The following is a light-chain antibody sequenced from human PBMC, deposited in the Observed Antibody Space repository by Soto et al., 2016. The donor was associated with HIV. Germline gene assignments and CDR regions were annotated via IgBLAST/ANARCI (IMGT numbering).Light chain of an antibody. Sequence: SSELTQDPAVSVALGQTVRITCQGDILNTYYATWYQQKSGQAPILVIYGRTNRPSGIPDRFSGSTSGNTASLTITGAQAEDEADYYCDSRDSSGNHLIFGGGTKLTVL. V-gene: IGLV3-19*01. CDR2: GRT. CDR1: ILNTYY. CDR3: DSRDSSGNHLI. J-gene: IGLJ2*01.